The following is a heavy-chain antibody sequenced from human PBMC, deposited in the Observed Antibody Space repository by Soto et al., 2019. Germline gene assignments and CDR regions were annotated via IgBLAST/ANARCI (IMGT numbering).Heavy chain of an antibody. Sequence: QVQLVQSGAEVKKPGASVKVACKASGYTFTSYGISWVRQAPGQGLEWIGWISAYNGNTNYAQKLQGRVTMTTDTSTSIAYMELRSLRSDDTAVYYCARDRRVVAQFGGVWFDPWGQGTLVTVSS. CDR2: ISAYNGNT. CDR3: ARDRRVVAQFGGVWFDP. J-gene: IGHJ5*02. CDR1: GYTFTSYG. D-gene: IGHD2-15*01. V-gene: IGHV1-18*01.